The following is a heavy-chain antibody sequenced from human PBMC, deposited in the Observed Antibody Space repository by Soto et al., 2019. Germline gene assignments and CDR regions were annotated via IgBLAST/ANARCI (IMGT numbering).Heavy chain of an antibody. J-gene: IGHJ6*01. CDR3: AKSRSVGAAYYYGMDV. D-gene: IGHD1-26*01. V-gene: IGHV3-30*18. Sequence: QVQLVESGGGVVQPGRSLRLSCAASGFTFSSYGMHWVRQAPGKGLEWVAVISYDGSNKYYADSVKGRFTISRDNSKNTLYLQMNSLRAEDTAVYYCAKSRSVGAAYYYGMDVW. CDR2: ISYDGSNK. CDR1: GFTFSSYG.